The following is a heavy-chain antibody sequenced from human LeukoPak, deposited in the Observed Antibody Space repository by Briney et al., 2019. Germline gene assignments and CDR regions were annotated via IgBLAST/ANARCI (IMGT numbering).Heavy chain of an antibody. D-gene: IGHD2-2*01. V-gene: IGHV1-18*04. CDR2: ISAYNGNT. Sequence: ASVKVSCKASGYTFTGYYMHWVRQAPGQGLEWMGWISAYNGNTNYAQKLQGRVTMTTDTSTSTAYMELRSLRSDDTAVYYCARQIGYCSSTSCLHVDYYYMDVWGKGTTVTVSS. CDR3: ARQIGYCSSTSCLHVDYYYMDV. CDR1: GYTFTGYY. J-gene: IGHJ6*03.